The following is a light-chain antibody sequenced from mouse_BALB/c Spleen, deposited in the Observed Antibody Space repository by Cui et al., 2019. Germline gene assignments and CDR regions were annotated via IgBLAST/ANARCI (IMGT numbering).Light chain of an antibody. Sequence: QIVLTQSPALMSASPGEKVTMTCSASSSVSYMYWYQQKPRSSPKPWIYLTSNLASGVPARFSGSGSVTSYSLTISSMEAEDAATYYCQQWSSNPFTFGSGTKLEIK. CDR1: SSVSY. J-gene: IGKJ4*01. V-gene: IGKV4-68*01. CDR2: LTS. CDR3: QQWSSNPFT.